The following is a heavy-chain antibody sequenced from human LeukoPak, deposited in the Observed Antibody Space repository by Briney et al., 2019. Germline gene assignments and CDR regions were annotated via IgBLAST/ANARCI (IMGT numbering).Heavy chain of an antibody. CDR2: IWYDGSKK. CDR3: ARDLSGVDY. D-gene: IGHD7-27*01. J-gene: IGHJ4*02. V-gene: IGHV3-33*01. Sequence: GRSLRLSCAASGSAFSSYGMNWVRQAPGKGLEWVAVIWYDGSKKYYADSVKGRFTISRDNSKNTLYLQMNSLRAEDSAVYYCARDLSGVDYWGQGTLVTVSS. CDR1: GSAFSSYG.